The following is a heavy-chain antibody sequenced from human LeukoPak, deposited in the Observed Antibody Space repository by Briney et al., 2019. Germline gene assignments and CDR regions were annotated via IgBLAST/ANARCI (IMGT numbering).Heavy chain of an antibody. V-gene: IGHV1-2*02. CDR1: GYTFTGYF. CDR3: ARDWPGISLHFDL. D-gene: IGHD2-15*01. CDR2: INPNTGGT. Sequence: GASVKVSCKASGYTFTGYFMHWVRQAPGQGLEWMGWINPNTGGTNFAQTFQGRVTMTRDTSISTAYMELSRLRSDDTAVYYCARDWPGISLHFDLWGRGTLITVSS. J-gene: IGHJ2*01.